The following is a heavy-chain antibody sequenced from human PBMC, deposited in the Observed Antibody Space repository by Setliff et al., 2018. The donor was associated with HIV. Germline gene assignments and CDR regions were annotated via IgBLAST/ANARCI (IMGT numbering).Heavy chain of an antibody. V-gene: IGHV4-59*01. Sequence: SETLSLTCSVSGTSMSSYYWTWIRQSPGRGLEWIGHVSSSGSTNYNPSLESRLIISIDTSKSQISLTLTSLTTADTAVYYCARSSYYHGSGLDSWGQGTLVT. D-gene: IGHD1-26*01. CDR3: ARSSYYHGSGLDS. CDR2: VSSSGST. J-gene: IGHJ5*02. CDR1: GTSMSSYY.